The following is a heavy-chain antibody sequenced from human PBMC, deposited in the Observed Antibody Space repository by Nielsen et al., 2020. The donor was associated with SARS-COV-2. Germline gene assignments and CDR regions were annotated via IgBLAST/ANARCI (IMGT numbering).Heavy chain of an antibody. V-gene: IGHV4-59*01. CDR2: IYYNGDT. D-gene: IGHD5-24*01. Sequence: SETLSLTRSVSGGSISRYYWSWLRQPPGKGLEWIGYIYYNGDTNYNPSLKSRVAISVDTPKNQFSVRLSSVTAADTAMYYCARFRRDGYLNFDYWGQGTLVSVSS. CDR1: GGSISRYY. CDR3: ARFRRDGYLNFDY. J-gene: IGHJ4*02.